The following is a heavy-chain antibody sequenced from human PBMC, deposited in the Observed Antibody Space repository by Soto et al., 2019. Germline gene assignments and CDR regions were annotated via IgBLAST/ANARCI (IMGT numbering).Heavy chain of an antibody. CDR2: IYHSGST. V-gene: IGHV4-39*07. CDR1: GGSISSGDYY. J-gene: IGHJ6*02. Sequence: SETLSLTCTVSGGSISSGDYYWSWIRQPPGKGLEWIGEIYHSGSTNYNPSLKSRVTISVDKSKNQFSLKLSSVTAADTAVYYCARVVATIYYYGMDVWGQGTTVTVSS. D-gene: IGHD5-12*01. CDR3: ARVVATIYYYGMDV.